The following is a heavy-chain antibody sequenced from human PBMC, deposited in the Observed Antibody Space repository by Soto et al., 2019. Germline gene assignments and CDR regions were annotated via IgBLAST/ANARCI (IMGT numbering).Heavy chain of an antibody. V-gene: IGHV1-58*01. CDR3: AAEVEGNWNDWNCYYGMDV. CDR1: GFTFTSSA. D-gene: IGHD1-20*01. J-gene: IGHJ6*02. CDR2: IGVGIGNT. Sequence: SVKVSCKASGFTFTSSAVQWVRQARGQRLEWMGWIGVGIGNTNYAQKFQERVTMTMDMSTGTACMEVSGLRSEDTLVYYCAAEVEGNWNDWNCYYGMDVWGQGTTVTVSS.